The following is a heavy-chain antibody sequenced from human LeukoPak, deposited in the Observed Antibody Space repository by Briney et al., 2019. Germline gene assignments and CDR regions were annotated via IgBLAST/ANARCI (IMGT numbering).Heavy chain of an antibody. D-gene: IGHD3-10*01. CDR1: GGSISSGGYS. CDR2: IYHSGST. V-gene: IGHV4-30-2*01. Sequence: SETLSLTCAVSGGSISSGGYSWRWIRQPPGKGLEWIGYIYHSGSTYYNPSLKSRVTISVDRSKNQFSLKLSSVTAADTAVYYCASMVRGGNDAFDIWGQGTMVTVSS. J-gene: IGHJ3*02. CDR3: ASMVRGGNDAFDI.